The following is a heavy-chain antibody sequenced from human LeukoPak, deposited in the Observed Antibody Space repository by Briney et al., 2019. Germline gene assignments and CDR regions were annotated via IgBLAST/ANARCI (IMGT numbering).Heavy chain of an antibody. J-gene: IGHJ4*02. CDR2: ISSSSSYI. V-gene: IGHV3-21*01. CDR1: GFTFSSYS. CDR3: ARGGLLWFGELSSFDY. Sequence: GGSLRLSCAASGFTFSSYSMNWVRQAPGKGLEWVSSISSSSSYIYYADSVKGRFTISRDNAKNSLYLQMNSLRDEDTAVYYCARGGLLWFGELSSFDYWGQGTLVTVSS. D-gene: IGHD3-10*01.